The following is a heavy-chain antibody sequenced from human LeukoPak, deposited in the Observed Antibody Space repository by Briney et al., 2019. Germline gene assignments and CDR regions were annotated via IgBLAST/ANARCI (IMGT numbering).Heavy chain of an antibody. D-gene: IGHD3-10*01. J-gene: IGHJ4*02. CDR1: GGSISPYY. Sequence: SETLSLTCTVSGGSISPYYWGWIRQPPGKGLEWIGSIYHSGSTYYNPSLKSRVTISVDTSKNQFSLKLSSVTAADTAVYYCARDRRTSPLRFGESFFDYWGQGTLVTVSS. V-gene: IGHV4-38-2*02. CDR2: IYHSGST. CDR3: ARDRRTSPLRFGESFFDY.